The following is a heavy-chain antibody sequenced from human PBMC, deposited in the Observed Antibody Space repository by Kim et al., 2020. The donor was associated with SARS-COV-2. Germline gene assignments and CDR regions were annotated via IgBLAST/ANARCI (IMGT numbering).Heavy chain of an antibody. Sequence: SVKVSCKASGGTFSSYAISWVRQAPGQGLEWMGGIIPIFGTANYAQKFQGRVTITADESTSTAYMELSSLRSEDTAVYYCARGSRGWYNFDIWGQGTMVTVSS. CDR3: ARGSRGWYNFDI. J-gene: IGHJ3*02. CDR1: GGTFSSYA. D-gene: IGHD6-19*01. V-gene: IGHV1-69*13. CDR2: IIPIFGTA.